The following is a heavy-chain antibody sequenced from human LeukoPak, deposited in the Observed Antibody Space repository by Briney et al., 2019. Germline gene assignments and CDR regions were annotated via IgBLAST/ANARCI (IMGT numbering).Heavy chain of an antibody. J-gene: IGHJ4*02. V-gene: IGHV5-51*07. CDR3: ARRGREMATIVLSLEYYFDY. D-gene: IGHD5-24*01. CDR1: GYSFTSYW. Sequence: GESLKISCKGSGYSFTSYWIGWVHQMPGKGLEWMGIIYPGDSDTRYSPSFQGQVTISADKSISTAYLQWSSLKASDTAMYYCARRGREMATIVLSLEYYFDYWGQGTLVTVSS. CDR2: IYPGDSDT.